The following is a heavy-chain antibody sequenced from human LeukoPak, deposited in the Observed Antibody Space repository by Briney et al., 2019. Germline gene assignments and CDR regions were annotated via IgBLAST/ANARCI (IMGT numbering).Heavy chain of an antibody. CDR2: IHPSGIF. CDR3: ARGRDRSKAGDR. J-gene: IGHJ5*02. D-gene: IGHD5-24*01. CDR1: GGSFYDYY. V-gene: IGHV4-34*01. Sequence: SETLSLTCAVYGGSFYDYYCSWIRQPPGKGLEWIGEIHPSGIFYYNSSLVSRVSISIDTSKSQFSLRLTSVTAADTAFYYCARGRDRSKAGDRWGQGSLVTVSS.